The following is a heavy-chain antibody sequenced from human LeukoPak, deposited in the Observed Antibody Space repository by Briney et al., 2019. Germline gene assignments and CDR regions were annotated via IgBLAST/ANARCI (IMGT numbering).Heavy chain of an antibody. J-gene: IGHJ4*02. CDR1: GGSISSYY. V-gene: IGHV4-59*01. CDR3: AXXXXSGSYYFDY. CDR2: IYYSGST. Sequence: PSETLSLTCTVSGGSISSYYWSWIRQPPGKGLEWIGYIYYSGSTNYNPSLKSRVTISVDTSKNQFSLKLSSVTAADTAVYYCAXXXXSGSYYFDYWGQGTLVTVSS. D-gene: IGHD1-26*01.